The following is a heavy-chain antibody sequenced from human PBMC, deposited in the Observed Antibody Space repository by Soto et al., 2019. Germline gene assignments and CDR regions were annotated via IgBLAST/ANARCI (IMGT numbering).Heavy chain of an antibody. D-gene: IGHD6-25*01. CDR3: ATDQSGATDQSAATAEYYYGMDV. J-gene: IGHJ6*02. Sequence: GASVKVSCKVSGYTLTELSMHWVRQAPGKGLEWMGGFDSEDGETKYAQKFQGRVTMTEDASTDTAYMELSSLRSEDTAVYYCATDQSGATDQSAATAEYYYGMDVWGQGTTVTVSS. V-gene: IGHV1-24*01. CDR1: GYTLTELS. CDR2: FDSEDGET.